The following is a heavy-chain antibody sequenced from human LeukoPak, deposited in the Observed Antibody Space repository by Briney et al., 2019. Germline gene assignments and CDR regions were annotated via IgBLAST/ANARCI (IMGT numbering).Heavy chain of an antibody. Sequence: PSETLSLTCTVSGGSISSSSYYWGWIRQPPGKGLEWIGSIYYSGSTYYNPSLKSRVTISVDTSKNQLSLKLSSVTAADTAVYYCARFSSSWYGFDYWGQGTLVTVSS. J-gene: IGHJ4*02. D-gene: IGHD6-13*01. CDR2: IYYSGST. V-gene: IGHV4-39*01. CDR1: GGSISSSSYY. CDR3: ARFSSSWYGFDY.